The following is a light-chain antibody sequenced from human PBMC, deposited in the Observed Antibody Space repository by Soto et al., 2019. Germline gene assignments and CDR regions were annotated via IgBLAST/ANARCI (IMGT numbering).Light chain of an antibody. CDR3: VSVAGGTYV. V-gene: IGLV2-8*01. CDR1: SRDVGAYIF. CDR2: DVN. J-gene: IGLJ1*01. Sequence: QSVLTQPPSASGSPGQSVTISCTGTSRDVGAYIFVSWYQQHPGKAPKLMVYDVNRRPPGVPDRFFGSKSGNPASLTVSGLQAEDEADYYCVSVAGGTYVFGTGTKLPVL.